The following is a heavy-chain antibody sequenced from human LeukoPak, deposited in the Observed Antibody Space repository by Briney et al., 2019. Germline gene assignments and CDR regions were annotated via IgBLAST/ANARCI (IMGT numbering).Heavy chain of an antibody. CDR2: ISAYNGNT. CDR3: ARNGRYFDWLSYNWFDP. J-gene: IGHJ5*02. CDR1: GYTFTSYG. Sequence: ASVKVSCXASGYTFTSYGISWVRQAPGQGLEWMGWISAYNGNTNYAQKLQGRVTMTTDTSTSTAYMELRSLRSDDTAVYYCARNGRYFDWLSYNWFDPWGRGTLVTVSS. V-gene: IGHV1-18*01. D-gene: IGHD3-9*01.